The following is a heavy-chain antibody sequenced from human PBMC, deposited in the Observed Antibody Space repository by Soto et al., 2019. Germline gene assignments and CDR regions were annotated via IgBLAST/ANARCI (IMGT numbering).Heavy chain of an antibody. CDR2: ISGSGGST. Sequence: GGSLRLSCAASGFTFSSYAMSWVRQAPGKGLEWVSAISGSGGSTYYADSVKGRFTISRDNSKNTLYLQMNSLRAEDTAVYYCAKGDYNYYDTMGFDYWGQGTLVTVSS. CDR1: GFTFSSYA. V-gene: IGHV3-23*01. CDR3: AKGDYNYYDTMGFDY. J-gene: IGHJ4*02. D-gene: IGHD3-22*01.